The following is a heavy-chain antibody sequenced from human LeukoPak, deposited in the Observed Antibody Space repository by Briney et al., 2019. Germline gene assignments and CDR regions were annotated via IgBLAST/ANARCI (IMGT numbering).Heavy chain of an antibody. CDR2: IYYSGST. J-gene: IGHJ4*02. D-gene: IGHD3-9*01. CDR1: GGSISSYY. Sequence: SETLSLTCTVSGGSISSYYWSWIRQPPGKGLEWIGYIYYSGSTYYNPSLKSRVTISVDTSKNQFSLKLSSVTAADTAVYYCASYDILTGFDYWGQGTLVILSS. CDR3: ASYDILTGFDY. V-gene: IGHV4-59*01.